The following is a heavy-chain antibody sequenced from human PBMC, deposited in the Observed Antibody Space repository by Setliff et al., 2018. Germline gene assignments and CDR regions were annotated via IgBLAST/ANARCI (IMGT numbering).Heavy chain of an antibody. V-gene: IGHV3-21*01. D-gene: IGHD3-22*01. CDR1: GFTFSTYT. Sequence: GESLKISCAASGFTFSTYTMNWVRQDPGKGLEWVSSISSSGNYIYYADSVKGRFTISRDNAKNSLYLQMNSLRAEDTALYYCATLGHYYDRSGQQNLDYWGQGTLVTVSS. CDR2: ISSSGNYI. CDR3: ATLGHYYDRSGQQNLDY. J-gene: IGHJ4*02.